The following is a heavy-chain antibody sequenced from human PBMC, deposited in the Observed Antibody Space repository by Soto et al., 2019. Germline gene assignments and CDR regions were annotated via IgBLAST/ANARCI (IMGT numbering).Heavy chain of an antibody. D-gene: IGHD1-26*01. V-gene: IGHV3-7*03. CDR2: IKQDGSEQ. CDR3: ARDFDSGSYYGGDYFDY. J-gene: IGHJ4*02. CDR1: GFAFSSYW. Sequence: PGGALRLSCAASGFAFSSYWISWVRQAPGKGLEWVANIKQDGSEQYYVDSVKGRFTISKDNAKNSLYLQMNSLRAEDTAVYYCARDFDSGSYYGGDYFDYWGQGTLVPVSS.